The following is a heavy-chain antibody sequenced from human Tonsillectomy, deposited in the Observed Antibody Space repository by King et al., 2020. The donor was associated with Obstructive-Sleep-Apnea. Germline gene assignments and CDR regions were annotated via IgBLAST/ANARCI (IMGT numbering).Heavy chain of an antibody. Sequence: QLQESGPGVVRPSETLSLTCSVSGGAISSYYWSWIRQPPGKPLEWIGFIHYSGTTNFNPALSSRVSISLDRSESQISLKLTSVIAADTAVYYCARGGGFGELSGYTGLDVWGQGTPVTVSS. D-gene: IGHD3-10*01. V-gene: IGHV4-59*01. CDR2: IHYSGTT. CDR3: ARGGGFGELSGYTGLDV. J-gene: IGHJ6*02. CDR1: GGAISSYY.